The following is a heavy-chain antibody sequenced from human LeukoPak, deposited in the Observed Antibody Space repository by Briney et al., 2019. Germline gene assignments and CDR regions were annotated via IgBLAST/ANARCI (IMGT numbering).Heavy chain of an antibody. D-gene: IGHD4-11*01. CDR3: ARVITPDDYGNPYYFDY. CDR2: IYYSGST. J-gene: IGHJ4*02. Sequence: SETLSLTCTVSGGSISSSSYYWGWIRQPPGKGLEWIGSIYYSGSTYYNPSLKSRVTISVDTSKNQFSLKLSSVTAADTAVYYCARVITPDDYGNPYYFDYWGQGTLVTVSS. CDR1: GGSISSSSYY. V-gene: IGHV4-39*01.